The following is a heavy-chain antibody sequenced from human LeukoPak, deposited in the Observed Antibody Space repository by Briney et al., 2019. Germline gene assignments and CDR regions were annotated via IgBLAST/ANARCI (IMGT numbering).Heavy chain of an antibody. D-gene: IGHD3-10*01. CDR1: GFTFDDYT. V-gene: IGHV3-9*01. CDR2: ISWNSGSI. CDR3: AKGSMVRGSPYYFDY. Sequence: GRSLRLSCAASGFTFDDYTMHWVRQAPGKGLEWVSGISWNSGSIGYADSVKGRFTISRDNAKNSLYLQMNSLRAEDTALYYCAKGSMVRGSPYYFDYWGQGTLVTVSS. J-gene: IGHJ4*02.